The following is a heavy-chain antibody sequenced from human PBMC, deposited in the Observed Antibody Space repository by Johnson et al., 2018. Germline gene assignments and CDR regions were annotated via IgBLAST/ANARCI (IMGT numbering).Heavy chain of an antibody. CDR3: ARGRFLEWLTHYYGYYYMDV. J-gene: IGHJ6*03. V-gene: IGHV1-8*01. CDR1: GYTFTSYE. D-gene: IGHD3-3*01. CDR2: MNPNSGNT. Sequence: QVQLVQSGAEVMQPGASVKVSCKTSGYTFTSYEINWVRQATGQGLEWMGWMNPNSGNTGFAQKFLGRFIMTGSTSINTAYMELRSLTSEDTGVYYCARGRFLEWLTHYYGYYYMDVWGEGTTVTVSS.